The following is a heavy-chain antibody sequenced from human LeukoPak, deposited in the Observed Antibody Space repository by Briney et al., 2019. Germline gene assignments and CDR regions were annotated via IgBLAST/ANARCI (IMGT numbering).Heavy chain of an antibody. CDR2: INWNGGRK. CDR3: ARLHYGTFPPDY. CDR1: GFTFSSYG. V-gene: IGHV3-20*04. D-gene: IGHD3-16*01. Sequence: GGSLRLSCAASGFTFSSYGMSWVRQAPGKGLEWVSGINWNGGRKDYADSVKGRFTISRDNAKNSLYLQMNSLRGEDTASYYCARLHYGTFPPDYWGQGTLVTVSS. J-gene: IGHJ4*02.